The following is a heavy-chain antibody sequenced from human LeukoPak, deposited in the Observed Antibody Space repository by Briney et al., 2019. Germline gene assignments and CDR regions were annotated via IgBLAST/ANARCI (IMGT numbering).Heavy chain of an antibody. CDR3: TTGRTGKLLPPYVLDI. V-gene: IGHV3-15*01. D-gene: IGHD1-14*01. Sequence: GGSLRLSCAASGFSFNYVWMNWVRRAPGKGLEWVGRVRTKIEGETTDYAAPVKGRFTISRDDSKTTLFLQMNSLKTEDSAVYYSTTGRTGKLLPPYVLDIGGQGPTAPV. J-gene: IGHJ6*02. CDR2: VRTKIEGETT. CDR1: GFSFNYVW.